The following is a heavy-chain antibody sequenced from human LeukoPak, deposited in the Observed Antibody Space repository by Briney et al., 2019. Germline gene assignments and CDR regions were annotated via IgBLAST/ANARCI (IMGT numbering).Heavy chain of an antibody. CDR3: AKDLIL. CDR1: GFTFSTSD. Sequence: GGSLRLSCATSGFTFSTSDMHWVRQAPGKGLEWVSFIQYDGSRKNYVDSVKGRFTISRDNSKNTLYLQMFSLRPEDTAVYFCAKDLILWGQGTVVTVSS. CDR2: IQYDGSRK. V-gene: IGHV3-30*02. J-gene: IGHJ3*01.